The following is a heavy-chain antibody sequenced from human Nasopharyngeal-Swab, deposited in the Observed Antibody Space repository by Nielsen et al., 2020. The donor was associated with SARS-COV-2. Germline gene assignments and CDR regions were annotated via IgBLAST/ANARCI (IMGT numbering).Heavy chain of an antibody. J-gene: IGHJ4*02. CDR3: AKGRHLMTTVTTVDY. CDR1: GFTFSGYA. Sequence: GGSLRLSCVASGFTFSGYAMSWVRQAPGKGLEWVSAISGSGGSTYYADSVKGRFTISRDNSKNTLYLQMNSLRAEDTAVYYCAKGRHLMTTVTTVDYWGQGTLVTVSS. CDR2: ISGSGGST. D-gene: IGHD4-17*01. V-gene: IGHV3-23*01.